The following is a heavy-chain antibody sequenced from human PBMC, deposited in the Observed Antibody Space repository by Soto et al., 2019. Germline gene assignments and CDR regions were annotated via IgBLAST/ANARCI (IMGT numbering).Heavy chain of an antibody. CDR1: GYTFTSYD. D-gene: IGHD6-6*01. CDR2: MNPNSGNT. V-gene: IGHV1-8*01. J-gene: IGHJ5*02. CDR3: ARVRGIAARASQNYNWFDP. Sequence: ASVKVSCKASGYTFTSYDINWVRQATGQGLEWMGWMNPNSGNTGYAQKFQGRVTMTRNASISTAYMELSSLRSEDTAVYYCARVRGIAARASQNYNWFDPWGQGTLVTVSS.